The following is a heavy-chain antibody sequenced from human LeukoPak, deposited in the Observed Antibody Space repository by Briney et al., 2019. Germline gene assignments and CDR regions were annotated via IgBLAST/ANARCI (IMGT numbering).Heavy chain of an antibody. CDR2: ISANNGNR. D-gene: IGHD3-3*01. CDR3: ATGRATSGPIFPNWFDP. CDR1: GYTFTNYG. J-gene: IGHJ5*02. V-gene: IGHV1-18*01. Sequence: GASVKVSCKPSGYTFTNYGISWVRQAPGQGLEGMGWISANNGNRNYALKLQDRVSMTTDTSTSTAYMELSSLRSEDTAVYYCATGRATSGPIFPNWFDPWGQGTLVTVSS.